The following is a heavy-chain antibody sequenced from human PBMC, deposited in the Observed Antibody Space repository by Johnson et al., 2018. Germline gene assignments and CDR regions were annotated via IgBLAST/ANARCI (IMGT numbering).Heavy chain of an antibody. V-gene: IGHV3-48*01. D-gene: IGHD3-16*01. Sequence: EVQLLESGGGLVQXGGSLRLSCAASGFTFSSYSMNWVRQAPGKGLEWVSYISSSSSTIYYADSVKGRFTISRDNAKNSLYLQMKSLRAGDTAVYYCARDLGYGVPHAFDIWGQGTMVTVSS. CDR3: ARDLGYGVPHAFDI. J-gene: IGHJ3*02. CDR2: ISSSSSTI. CDR1: GFTFSSYS.